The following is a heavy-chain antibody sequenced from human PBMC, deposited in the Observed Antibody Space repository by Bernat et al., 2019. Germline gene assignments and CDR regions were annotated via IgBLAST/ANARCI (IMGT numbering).Heavy chain of an antibody. V-gene: IGHV3-30*18. CDR2: ISYDGRDK. CDR1: GFTFSSYG. D-gene: IGHD6-19*01. J-gene: IGHJ4*02. CDR3: VKTEGWLVSRPTFDY. Sequence: QVQLVESGGGVVQPGTSLRLSCAASGFTFSSYGMHWVRQAPGKGLEWVALISYDGRDKYYVDSVKGRFTISRDNSKNTLYLQMNSLRDEDTAVYHCVKTEGWLVSRPTFDYWGQGTLVTVSS.